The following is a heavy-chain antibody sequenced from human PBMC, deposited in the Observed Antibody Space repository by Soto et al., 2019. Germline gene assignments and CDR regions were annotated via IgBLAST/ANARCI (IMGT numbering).Heavy chain of an antibody. CDR3: AKEMGDYYDSSGSWFDP. V-gene: IGHV3-23*01. Sequence: EVQLLESGGGLVQPGGSLRLSCAASGFTFSSYVMSWVRQAPGKGLEWVSGISGSGDNTYYADSVKGRFTNSRDNSKNTLFLQMNSLRAEDTALYFCAKEMGDYYDSSGSWFDPWGQGTLVTVSS. J-gene: IGHJ5*02. CDR2: ISGSGDNT. D-gene: IGHD3-22*01. CDR1: GFTFSSYV.